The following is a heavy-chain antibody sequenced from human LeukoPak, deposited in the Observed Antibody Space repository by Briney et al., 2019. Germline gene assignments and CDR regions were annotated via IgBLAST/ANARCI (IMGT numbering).Heavy chain of an antibody. J-gene: IGHJ4*02. D-gene: IGHD6-13*01. V-gene: IGHV3-74*01. Sequence: PGGSLRLSCAASGFTFSSYWMHWVRQAPGKGLVWVSRIYTDGSTTNYADSVKGRFTISRDNAKNTLYLQMNSLRAEDTAVYYCATDSPGIAAAGRVYWGQGTLVTVSS. CDR3: ATDSPGIAAAGRVY. CDR2: IYTDGSTT. CDR1: GFTFSSYW.